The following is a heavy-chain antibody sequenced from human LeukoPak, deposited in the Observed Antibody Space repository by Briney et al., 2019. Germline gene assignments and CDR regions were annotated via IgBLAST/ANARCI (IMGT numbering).Heavy chain of an antibody. J-gene: IGHJ4*02. CDR2: ISGSGGST. V-gene: IGHV3-23*01. CDR1: GFTFSSYA. D-gene: IGHD2-15*01. CDR3: AARPQVCSGGSCYSGFDY. Sequence: PGGSLRLPCAASGFTFSSYAMSWVRQAPGKGLEWVSAISGSGGSTYYADSVKGRFTISRDNSKNTLYLQMNSLRAEDTAVYYCAARPQVCSGGSCYSGFDYWGQGTLVTVSS.